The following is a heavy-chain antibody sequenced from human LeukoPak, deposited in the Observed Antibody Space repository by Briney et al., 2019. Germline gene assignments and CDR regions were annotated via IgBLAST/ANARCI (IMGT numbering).Heavy chain of an antibody. V-gene: IGHV3-7*01. D-gene: IGHD4-17*01. CDR1: GFTFNYYW. CDR2: IKQDGSEK. CDR3: ARAVADYGDTYYFDY. Sequence: GGSLRLSCAASGFTFNYYWMSWVRQAPGKGLEWVANIKQDGSEKYYVDSVKGRFTISRDNAKNSLDLQMNSLRAEDTAVYYCARAVADYGDTYYFDYWGQGTLVTVSS. J-gene: IGHJ4*02.